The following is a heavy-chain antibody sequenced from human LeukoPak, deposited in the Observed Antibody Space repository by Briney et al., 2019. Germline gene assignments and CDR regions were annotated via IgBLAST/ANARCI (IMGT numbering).Heavy chain of an antibody. J-gene: IGHJ6*03. CDR3: ARETIVVVPAALDYYYCYYMDV. CDR2: VSSSSSTI. CDR1: GFTFSTYS. D-gene: IGHD2-2*01. V-gene: IGHV3-48*04. Sequence: GGSLGLSCAASGFTFSTYSMNWVRQAPGKGLEWVSYVSSSSSTIYYADSVKGRFTISRDNAKNSLYLQMNSLRAEDTAVYYCARETIVVVPAALDYYYCYYMDVWGKGTTVTVSS.